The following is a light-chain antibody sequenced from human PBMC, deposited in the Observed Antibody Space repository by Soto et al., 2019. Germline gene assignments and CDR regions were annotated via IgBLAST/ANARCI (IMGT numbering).Light chain of an antibody. Sequence: ALTQPASVSGSPGQSITISCTGTSSDVGGYNYVSWYQQHPGKVPKLMIYDVSNRPSGVSNRFSGSKSGNTASLAISGLQAEDEADYYCSSYTSSNTLVFGTGTKVTVL. CDR3: SSYTSSNTLV. CDR1: SSDVGGYNY. V-gene: IGLV2-14*01. J-gene: IGLJ1*01. CDR2: DVS.